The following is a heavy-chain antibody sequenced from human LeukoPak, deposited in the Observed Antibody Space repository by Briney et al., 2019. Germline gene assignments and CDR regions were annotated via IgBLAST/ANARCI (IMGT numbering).Heavy chain of an antibody. CDR3: ARGKFKVGPQRKRDDAFDI. V-gene: IGHV4-34*01. CDR2: INHSGST. Sequence: SETLSLTCAVYGGSFSGYYWSWIRQPPGKGLEWIGEINHSGSTNYNPSLKSRVTISVGTSKNQFSLKLGSVTAADTAVYYCARGKFKVGPQRKRDDAFDIWGQGTMVTVSS. CDR1: GGSFSGYY. J-gene: IGHJ3*02. D-gene: IGHD2-2*01.